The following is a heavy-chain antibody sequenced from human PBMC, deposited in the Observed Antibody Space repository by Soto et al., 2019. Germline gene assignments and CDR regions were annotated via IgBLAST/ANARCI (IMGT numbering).Heavy chain of an antibody. Sequence: SETLSLTCTVSGGSISNYCWSWIRQPPGKGLEWIGYIYYSGTTYYNPSLKSRVTISEDTSKNQFSLKLTSVTAADTAVYYCARGYSTIWYRVDYWGQGTLVTVSS. CDR2: IYYSGTT. D-gene: IGHD2-2*01. CDR3: ARGYSTIWYRVDY. CDR1: GGSISNYC. J-gene: IGHJ4*02. V-gene: IGHV4-59*01.